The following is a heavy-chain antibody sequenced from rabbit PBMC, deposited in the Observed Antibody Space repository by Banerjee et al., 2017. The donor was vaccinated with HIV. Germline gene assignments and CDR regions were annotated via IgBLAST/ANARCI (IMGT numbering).Heavy chain of an antibody. CDR3: ARDGASGYNFNL. V-gene: IGHV1S45*01. Sequence: QQQLEESGGGLVKPGGTLTLTCKASGFDFSSNAMCWVRQAPGKGPEWIACINTSSGSTVYATWAKGRFTISRTSSTTVTLQMTSLTAADTATYFCARDGASGYNFNLWGQGTLVTVS. CDR1: GFDFSSNA. J-gene: IGHJ4*01. D-gene: IGHD1-1*01. CDR2: INTSSGST.